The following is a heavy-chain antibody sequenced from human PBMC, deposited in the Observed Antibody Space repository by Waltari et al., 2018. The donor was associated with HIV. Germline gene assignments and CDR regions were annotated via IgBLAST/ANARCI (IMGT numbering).Heavy chain of an antibody. CDR1: GGSVSSGSYY. CDR2: IYYSGST. V-gene: IGHV4-61*01. D-gene: IGHD3-9*01. J-gene: IGHJ5*02. Sequence: QVQLQESGPGLVKPSETLSLTCTVSGGSVSSGSYYWRWIRQPPGKGLEWIGYIYYSGSTNYNPSLKSRVTISVDTSKNQFSLKLSSVTAADTAVYYCAPFRSYYDFDWLPLNWFDPWGQGTLVTVSS. CDR3: APFRSYYDFDWLPLNWFDP.